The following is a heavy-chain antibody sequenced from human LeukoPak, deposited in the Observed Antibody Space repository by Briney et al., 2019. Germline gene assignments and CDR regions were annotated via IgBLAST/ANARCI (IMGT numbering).Heavy chain of an antibody. CDR3: AKYYYDSSGDY. CDR2: IWDDGSQK. J-gene: IGHJ4*02. CDR1: GFTFSNYG. Sequence: GGSLRLSCAVSGFTFSNYGMHWVRQAPGKGLEWVAVIWDDGSQKYYADSVKGRFTIYRDDSTNTLFLQMNSLRVEDTAVYYCAKYYYDSSGDYWGQGTLVTVSS. V-gene: IGHV3-33*02. D-gene: IGHD3-22*01.